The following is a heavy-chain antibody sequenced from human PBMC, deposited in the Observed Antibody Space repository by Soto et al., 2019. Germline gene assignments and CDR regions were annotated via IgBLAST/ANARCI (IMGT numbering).Heavy chain of an antibody. CDR3: ATRPLTLYYGMDV. V-gene: IGHV3-53*01. Sequence: EVQVVGSGGGLMQPGGSLSLSCAASGFTVSSNYMSWARQAPGKGLEWVSVIYSSGRTYYADSVKGLFTISRDNFKTTVDSQLNSLIAEATAVYYCATRPLTLYYGMDVWGQGTTVTVSS. J-gene: IGHJ6*02. CDR1: GFTVSSNY. D-gene: IGHD3-9*01. CDR2: IYSSGRT.